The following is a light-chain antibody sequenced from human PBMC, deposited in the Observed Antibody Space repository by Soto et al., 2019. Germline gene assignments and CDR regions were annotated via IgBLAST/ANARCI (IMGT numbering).Light chain of an antibody. Sequence: QSVLTQPPSVSGAPGQRVTISCTGSSSNIGAGYDVHWYQQLPGTAPKLLIYGNSNRPSGVPDRFSGSKSGTSASLAITGVQAEDEAVYYCQSYVSSLGGWVFGGGTKLTVL. V-gene: IGLV1-40*01. CDR3: QSYVSSLGGWV. CDR2: GNS. CDR1: SSNIGAGYD. J-gene: IGLJ3*02.